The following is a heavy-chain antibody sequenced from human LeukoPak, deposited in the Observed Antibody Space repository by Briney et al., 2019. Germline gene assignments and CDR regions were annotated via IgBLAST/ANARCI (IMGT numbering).Heavy chain of an antibody. D-gene: IGHD2-15*01. J-gene: IGHJ4*02. CDR2: ISSDGSNK. CDR3: AQDGFCSGGKCHPLHFNG. V-gene: IGHV3-30*18. Sequence: GRSLRLSCAASGLTFSFYGMHWVRQAPGKGLEWVADISSDGSNKYYADSVRGRFTISRDNSKNTLSLQMNNLRVEDTAVYYCAQDGFCSGGKCHPLHFNGWGQGTLVTVSS. CDR1: GLTFSFYG.